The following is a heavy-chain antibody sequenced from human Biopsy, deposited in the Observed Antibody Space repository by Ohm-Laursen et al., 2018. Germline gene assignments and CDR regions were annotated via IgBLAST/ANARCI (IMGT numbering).Heavy chain of an antibody. CDR3: TRGGYYYDSLAYYYWFDP. V-gene: IGHV1-2*02. CDR1: GYTFTGYH. D-gene: IGHD3-22*01. J-gene: IGHJ5*02. Sequence: AASVKVSCKASGYTFTGYHVHWVRQAPGQGLEWMGWINAKTGDTNYAQKFQGGVTMTRDTSISTAYVDLSSLRSDDTAVYYCTRGGYYYDSLAYYYWFDPWGQGTLVTVPS. CDR2: INAKTGDT.